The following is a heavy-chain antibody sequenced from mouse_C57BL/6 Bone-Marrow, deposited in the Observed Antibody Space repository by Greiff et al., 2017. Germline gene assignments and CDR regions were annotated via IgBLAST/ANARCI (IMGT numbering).Heavy chain of an antibody. CDR3: ARGGYDAWFAY. Sequence: VQGVESGPELVKPGASVKISCKASGYAFSSSWLNWVKQRPGTGLEWIGRIYPGDGDTNYNGKFKGKATLTADKSSSTAYMQLSSLTSEDSAVYFCARGGYDAWFAYWGQGTLVTVSA. CDR1: GYAFSSSW. D-gene: IGHD2-2*01. J-gene: IGHJ3*01. V-gene: IGHV1-82*01. CDR2: IYPGDGDT.